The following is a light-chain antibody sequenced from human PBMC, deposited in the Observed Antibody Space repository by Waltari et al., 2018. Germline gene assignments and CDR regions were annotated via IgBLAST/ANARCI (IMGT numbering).Light chain of an antibody. CDR2: DGS. V-gene: IGKV3-11*01. J-gene: IGKJ2*02. CDR1: QSVGIY. CDR3: QQRSISCT. Sequence: IVLTQSPDTLSLSPGERATLSCWASQSVGIYLAWYQQKPGQAPMLLIYDGSKKATGITARFSVSGSGTDFTLTISSLEPEDFAVYYCQQRSISCTFGQGTRLEI.